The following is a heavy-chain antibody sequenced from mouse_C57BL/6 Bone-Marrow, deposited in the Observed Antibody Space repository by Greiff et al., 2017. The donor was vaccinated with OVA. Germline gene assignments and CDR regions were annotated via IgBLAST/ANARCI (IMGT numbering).Heavy chain of an antibody. J-gene: IGHJ4*01. CDR3: ARREIYYYGPGAMDY. V-gene: IGHV1-69*01. Sequence: QVQLQQSGAELVMPGASVKLSCKASGYTFTSYWMHWVKQRPGQGLEWIGEIDPSDSYTNYNQKFKGKSTLTVDKSSSTAYMQLSSLTSEDSAVYYCARREIYYYGPGAMDYWGQGTSVTVSS. D-gene: IGHD1-1*01. CDR1: GYTFTSYW. CDR2: IDPSDSYT.